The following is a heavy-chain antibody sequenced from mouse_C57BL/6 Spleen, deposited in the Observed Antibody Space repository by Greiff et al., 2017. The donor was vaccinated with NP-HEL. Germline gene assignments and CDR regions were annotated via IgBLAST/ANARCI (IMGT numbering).Heavy chain of an antibody. Sequence: VQLQQSGAELAKPGASVKLSCKASGYTFTSYWMHWVKQRPGQGLEWIGYINPSSGYTKYNQKFKDQATLTADKSSSTAYMQLSSLTYEDSAVYYCAREDDYGNNYFDYWGQGTTLTVSS. CDR3: AREDDYGNNYFDY. CDR1: GYTFTSYW. D-gene: IGHD2-1*01. J-gene: IGHJ2*01. CDR2: INPSSGYT. V-gene: IGHV1-7*01.